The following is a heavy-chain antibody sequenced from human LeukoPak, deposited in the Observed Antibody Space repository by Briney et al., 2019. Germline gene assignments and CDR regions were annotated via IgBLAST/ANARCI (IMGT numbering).Heavy chain of an antibody. CDR3: AHRRRLDRDWNYGRFDF. V-gene: IGHV2-5*02. CDR2: IYWDDDN. J-gene: IGHJ4*02. Sequence: SGPTLVNPTQSLTLTCTFSGFSLTTTGVGVGWIRQPPGKALEWLAPIYWDDDNRYSPSLTGRLSITKDTSKNQVVLTMTNMDPVDTATYYCAHRRRLDRDWNYGRFDFWGQGMLVTVSS. CDR1: GFSLTTTGVG. D-gene: IGHD1-7*01.